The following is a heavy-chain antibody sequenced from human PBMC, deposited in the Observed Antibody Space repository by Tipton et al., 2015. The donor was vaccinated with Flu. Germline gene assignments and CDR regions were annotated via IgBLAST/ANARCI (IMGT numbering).Heavy chain of an antibody. D-gene: IGHD2-8*02. Sequence: TLSLTCTVSGGSIISSSYYWGWRRQPPGKGLEWIGSIYYSGSTYYNPSLKSRVTISVDTSKNPFSLRLSSVTAADTAVYYCAGGGVLWCPSDWGQGTLVTFSS. V-gene: IGHV4-39*07. CDR1: GGSIISSSYY. CDR3: AGGGVLWCPSD. CDR2: IYYSGST. J-gene: IGHJ4*02.